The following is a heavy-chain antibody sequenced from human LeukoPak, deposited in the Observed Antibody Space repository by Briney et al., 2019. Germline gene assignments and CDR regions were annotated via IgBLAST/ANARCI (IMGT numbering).Heavy chain of an antibody. Sequence: GASVKVSCKASGYTFTGYYMHWVRQAPGQGLEWMGWINPNSGGTNYAQKFQGRVTMTRDTSISTAYMELSRLRSDDTAVYCCARDRGEYGSGSYPHRRDAFDIWGQGTMVTVSS. D-gene: IGHD3-10*01. CDR2: INPNSGGT. CDR3: ARDRGEYGSGSYPHRRDAFDI. CDR1: GYTFTGYY. J-gene: IGHJ3*02. V-gene: IGHV1-2*02.